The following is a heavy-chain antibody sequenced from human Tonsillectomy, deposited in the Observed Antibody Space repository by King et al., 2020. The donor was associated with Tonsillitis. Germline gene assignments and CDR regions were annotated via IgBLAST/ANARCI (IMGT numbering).Heavy chain of an antibody. Sequence: VQLVESGGGLVQPGGSLRLSCAASGFTFSIYAMSWVRQAPGKGLEWVSAISGSGGSTYYADSVKGRFTISRDNSKNTLYLQMNSLRTEDTAVYYCAKSGGYDLYYYYGMDGWGQGTTVTVSS. CDR2: ISGSGGST. V-gene: IGHV3-23*04. CDR1: GFTFSIYA. CDR3: AKSGGYDLYYYYGMDG. J-gene: IGHJ6*02. D-gene: IGHD5-12*01.